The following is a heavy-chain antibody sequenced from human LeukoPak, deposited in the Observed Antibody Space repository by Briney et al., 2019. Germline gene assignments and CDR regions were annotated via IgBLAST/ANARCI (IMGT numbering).Heavy chain of an antibody. CDR2: ISSSGTPI. J-gene: IGHJ4*02. D-gene: IGHD2-21*01. Sequence: GGSLRLSCAASGFTFSSYEKNWVRQAPGKGLEWVSYISSSGTPIHYADSVKGRFTISRDNAKNSLFLQMNSLRAEDTAVYYCAREKTACGGDCYDSWGQGTLVTVSS. CDR1: GFTFSSYE. V-gene: IGHV3-48*03. CDR3: AREKTACGGDCYDS.